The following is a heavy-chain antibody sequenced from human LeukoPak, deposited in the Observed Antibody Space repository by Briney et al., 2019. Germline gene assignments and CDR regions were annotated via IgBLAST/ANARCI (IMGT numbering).Heavy chain of an antibody. CDR3: ARRDGYYGSGSRRQNWFDP. Sequence: GESLKISCKGSGYSFTSYWIGWVRQMPGKGLEWMGIIYPGDSDTRYSPSFQGQVTISADKSISTAYLQWSSLKASDTAMYYCARRDGYYGSGSRRQNWFDPWGQGTLVTVSS. J-gene: IGHJ5*02. V-gene: IGHV5-51*01. D-gene: IGHD3-10*01. CDR1: GYSFTSYW. CDR2: IYPGDSDT.